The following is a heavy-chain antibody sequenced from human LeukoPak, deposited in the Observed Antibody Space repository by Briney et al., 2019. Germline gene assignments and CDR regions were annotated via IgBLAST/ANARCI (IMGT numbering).Heavy chain of an antibody. D-gene: IGHD6-6*01. J-gene: IGHJ4*02. CDR1: GGSFSGYY. CDR3: ARMMLAARPSPLDY. CDR2: INHSGST. Sequence: SETLSLTCAVYGGSFSGYYWSWIRQPPGKGLEWIGEINHSGSTNYNPSLKSRVTISVDTSKNQFSLKLSSVTAADTAVYYCARMMLAARPSPLDYWGQGTLATVSS. V-gene: IGHV4-34*01.